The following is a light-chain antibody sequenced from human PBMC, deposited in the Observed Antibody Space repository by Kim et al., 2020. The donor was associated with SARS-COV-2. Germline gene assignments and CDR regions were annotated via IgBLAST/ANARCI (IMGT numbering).Light chain of an antibody. CDR1: RREIGHNPY. Sequence: GQSVTIADSKNRREIGHNPYDAWYQQHPGKAPTLLICEVKYRTSGVPDRFSGSKSGNTASLTVSGLQAEDEADYYCSSSAGSNNLVFGGGTKLTVL. J-gene: IGLJ3*02. V-gene: IGLV2-8*01. CDR3: SSSAGSNNLV. CDR2: EVK.